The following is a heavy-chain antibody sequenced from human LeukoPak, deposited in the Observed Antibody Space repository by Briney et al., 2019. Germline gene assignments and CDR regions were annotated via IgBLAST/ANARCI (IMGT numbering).Heavy chain of an antibody. CDR1: GGTFSSDA. Sequence: SVKVSCKASGGTFSSDAISLLRQAPGQGLEWMGGIIPIFGTANYAQKFQGRVTITADESTSTAYMELSSLRSEDTAVYYCARGLYDFWSGFENWFDPWGQGTLVTVSS. D-gene: IGHD3-3*01. V-gene: IGHV1-69*13. CDR3: ARGLYDFWSGFENWFDP. CDR2: IIPIFGTA. J-gene: IGHJ5*02.